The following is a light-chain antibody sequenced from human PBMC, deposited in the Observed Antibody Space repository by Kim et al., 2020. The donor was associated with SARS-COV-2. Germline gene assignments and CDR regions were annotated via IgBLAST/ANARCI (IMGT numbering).Light chain of an antibody. CDR2: DVT. CDR1: SSDVSIYNY. V-gene: IGLV2-14*03. J-gene: IGLJ7*01. CDR3: VSYTGSITLV. Sequence: GQSITISCTGTSSDVSIYNYVSWYQQHPGKAPKLIIYDVTNRPAGVSDRFSGSKSGSTASLTISGLQIDDEADYYCVSYTGSITLVFGGGTQLTVL.